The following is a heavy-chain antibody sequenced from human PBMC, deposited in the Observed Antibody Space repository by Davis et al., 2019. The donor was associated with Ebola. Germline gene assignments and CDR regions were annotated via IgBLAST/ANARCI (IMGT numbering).Heavy chain of an antibody. CDR3: AREAVVVVAATAYYYYGMDV. CDR2: INPSGGST. V-gene: IGHV1-46*01. J-gene: IGHJ6*04. CDR1: GYTFTSYY. D-gene: IGHD2-15*01. Sequence: ASVKVSCKASGYTFTSYYMHWVRQAPGQGLEWMGIINPSGGSTSYAQKFQGRVTMTRDTSTSTVYMELSSLRSEDTAVYYCAREAVVVVAATAYYYYGMDVWGKGTTVTVSS.